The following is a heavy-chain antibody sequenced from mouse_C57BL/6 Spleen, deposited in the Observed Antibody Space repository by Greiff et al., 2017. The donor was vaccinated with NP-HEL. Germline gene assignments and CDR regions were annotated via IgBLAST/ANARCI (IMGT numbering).Heavy chain of an antibody. CDR1: GYAFSSSW. D-gene: IGHD2-5*01. CDR3: ARGDSNYLFDY. CDR2: IYPGDGDT. J-gene: IGHJ2*01. V-gene: IGHV1-82*01. Sequence: VQLVESGPELVKPGASVKISCKASGYAFSSSWMNWVKQRPGKGLEWIGRIYPGDGDTNYNGKFKGKATLTADKSSSTAYMQLSSLTSEDSAVYVCARGDSNYLFDYWGQGTTLTVSS.